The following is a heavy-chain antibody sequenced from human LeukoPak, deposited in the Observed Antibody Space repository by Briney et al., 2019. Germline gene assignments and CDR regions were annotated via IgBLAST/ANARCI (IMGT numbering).Heavy chain of an antibody. CDR3: ATAPRVYDSSGYYDLYMDV. D-gene: IGHD3-22*01. CDR2: FDPEDGET. V-gene: IGHV1-24*01. Sequence: ASVKVSCMXSGYTLTELSMHWVRQAPGKGLEWMGGFDPEDGETIYSQKFQGRVTMTEDTSTDTAYMELSSLRSEDTAVYYCATAPRVYDSSGYYDLYMDVWGKGTTVTVSS. J-gene: IGHJ6*03. CDR1: GYTLTELS.